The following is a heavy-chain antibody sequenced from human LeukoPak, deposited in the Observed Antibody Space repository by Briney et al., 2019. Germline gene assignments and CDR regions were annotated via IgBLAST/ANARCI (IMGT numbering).Heavy chain of an antibody. Sequence: PSETLSLTCTVSGGSISSSSYYWGWIRQPPGKGLEWIGSIYYSGSTYYNPSLKSRVTISVDTSKNQFSLKLSSVTAADTAVYYCARLRGGGSWYEDLRSGFSYYFDYWGQGTLVTVSS. CDR2: IYYSGST. CDR3: ARLRGGGSWYEDLRSGFSYYFDY. CDR1: GGSISSSSYY. D-gene: IGHD6-13*01. J-gene: IGHJ4*02. V-gene: IGHV4-39*01.